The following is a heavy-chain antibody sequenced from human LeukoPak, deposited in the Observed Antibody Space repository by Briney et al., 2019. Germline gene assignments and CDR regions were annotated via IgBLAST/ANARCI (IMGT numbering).Heavy chain of an antibody. CDR1: GGSFSSYY. D-gene: IGHD3-16*02. J-gene: IGHJ4*02. V-gene: IGHV4-34*01. CDR3: ARVGFGRTYYDYVWGSYRYTPLDY. Sequence: SETLSLTCAVYGGSFSSYYWSWIRQPPGKGLEWIGEINHSGDTNYNPSLKSRVTISVDTSKNQFSLKLSSVTAADTAVYYCARVGFGRTYYDYVWGSYRYTPLDYWGQGTLVTVSS. CDR2: INHSGDT.